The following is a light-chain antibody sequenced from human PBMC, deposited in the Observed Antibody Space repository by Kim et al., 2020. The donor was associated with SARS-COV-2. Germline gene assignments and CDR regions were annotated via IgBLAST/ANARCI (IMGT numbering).Light chain of an antibody. CDR2: GAS. J-gene: IGKJ2*01. CDR3: QQYNKWPYT. Sequence: EIVMTQSPATLSVSPGESATLSCRASETIVTNLAWYQQRPGQAPRLLIHGASTRATGLPARFSGSGSGAEFTLTISSLQSVDFAVYYCQQYNKWPYTFGQGTKLEI. CDR1: ETIVTN. V-gene: IGKV3-15*01.